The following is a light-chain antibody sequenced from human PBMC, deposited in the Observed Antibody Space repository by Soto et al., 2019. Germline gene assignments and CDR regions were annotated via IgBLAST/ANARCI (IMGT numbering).Light chain of an antibody. Sequence: ESVLTQSPATLSLSPGESATLSCRASQSVDNYLAWYQQKPGQPPRLLIHDASTRATGTPARFSGSGFGTDFTLTISSLEPEDFAVYYCQRRSNWPPSITFGQGTRLEIK. CDR1: QSVDNY. CDR2: DAS. J-gene: IGKJ5*01. V-gene: IGKV3-11*01. CDR3: QRRSNWPPSIT.